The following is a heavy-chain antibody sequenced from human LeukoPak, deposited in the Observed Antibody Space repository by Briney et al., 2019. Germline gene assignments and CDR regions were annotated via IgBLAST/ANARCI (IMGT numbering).Heavy chain of an antibody. V-gene: IGHV3-20*01. CDR3: ARVPGSHYYYYMDV. J-gene: IGHJ6*03. CDR1: GFKFDDYE. Sequence: GGALRLSCAASGFKFDDYEMSWGRQVPGKGLEYVSGISKSGRATGYGDSVKGRFTISRDNAKNSLFLQMTSLRAEDTALYHCARVPGSHYYYYMDVWGKGAAVTVSS. CDR2: ISKSGRAT.